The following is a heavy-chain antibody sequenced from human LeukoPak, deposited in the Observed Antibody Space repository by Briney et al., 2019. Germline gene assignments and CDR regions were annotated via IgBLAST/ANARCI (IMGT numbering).Heavy chain of an antibody. Sequence: PGGSLRLSCAASGFTFDDYAMHWVRQAPGKGLEWVSGISWNSGSLGYADSVKGRFTISRDNAKNSLYLQMNSLRAEDMALYYCAKAREYNYNGGGYFDYWGQGTLVTVSS. V-gene: IGHV3-9*03. CDR2: ISWNSGSL. J-gene: IGHJ4*02. D-gene: IGHD1-1*01. CDR3: AKAREYNYNGGGYFDY. CDR1: GFTFDDYA.